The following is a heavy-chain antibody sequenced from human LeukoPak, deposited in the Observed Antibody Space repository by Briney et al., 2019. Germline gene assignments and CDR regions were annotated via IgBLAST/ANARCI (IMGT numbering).Heavy chain of an antibody. CDR3: ARDNTITDY. CDR1: GYTFTGYY. Sequence: ASVKVSCKASGYTFTGYYMHWVRQAPAPGLEWMGWINPNSGGSNYAQKFQGRVTITRDTYISTAYMELSRLRSDDAAVYYCARDNTITDYWGQGTLVTISS. V-gene: IGHV1-2*02. J-gene: IGHJ4*02. CDR2: INPNSGGS.